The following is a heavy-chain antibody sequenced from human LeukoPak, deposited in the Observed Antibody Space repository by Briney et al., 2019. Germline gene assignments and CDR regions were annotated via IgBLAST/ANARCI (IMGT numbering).Heavy chain of an antibody. CDR3: ARAEVADRHYYYGMDV. D-gene: IGHD6-19*01. V-gene: IGHV1-69*04. Sequence: ASVKVSCKVSGYTLIELSMHWVRQAPGKGLEWMGRIIPILGIANYAQKFQGRVTITADKSTSTAYMELSSLRSEDTAVYYCARAEVADRHYYYGMDVWGQGTTVTVSS. CDR1: GYTLIELS. J-gene: IGHJ6*02. CDR2: IIPILGIA.